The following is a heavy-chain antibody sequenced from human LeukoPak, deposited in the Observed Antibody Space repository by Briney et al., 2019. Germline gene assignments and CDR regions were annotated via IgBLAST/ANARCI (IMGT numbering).Heavy chain of an antibody. CDR2: ISSSGSTI. V-gene: IGHV3-48*03. CDR3: AKVRSAFRFGDIGLDS. Sequence: GGSLRLSCAASGFTFSSYEMNWVRQAPGKGLEWVSYISSSGSTIYYADSVKGRFTISRDNAKKSLYLQMNSLRPEDTALYYCAKVRSAFRFGDIGLDSWGQGTLVTVSS. D-gene: IGHD3-10*01. CDR1: GFTFSSYE. J-gene: IGHJ4*02.